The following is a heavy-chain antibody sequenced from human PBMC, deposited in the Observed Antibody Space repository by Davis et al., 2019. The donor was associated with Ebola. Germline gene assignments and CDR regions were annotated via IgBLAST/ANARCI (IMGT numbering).Heavy chain of an antibody. Sequence: GESLKISCAASGFTFSSYWMSWVRQAPGKGLEWVANIKQDGSEKYYVDSVKGRFTISRDNAKNSLYLQMNSLRAEDTAVYYCAREGRYCSSTSCYMDVWGQGTTVTVSS. CDR3: AREGRYCSSTSCYMDV. J-gene: IGHJ6*03. CDR2: IKQDGSEK. V-gene: IGHV3-7*01. D-gene: IGHD2-2*01. CDR1: GFTFSSYW.